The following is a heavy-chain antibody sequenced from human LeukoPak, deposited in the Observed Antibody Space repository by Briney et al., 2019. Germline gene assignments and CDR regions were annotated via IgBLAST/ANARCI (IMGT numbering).Heavy chain of an antibody. CDR3: ARGRYSGLYYYYYYYMDV. Sequence: ASVKVSCKASGGTFSSYAISWVRQAPGQGLEWMGGIIPIFGTANYAQKFQGRVTITTDESTSTAYMELSSLRSEDTAVYYCARGRYSGLYYYYYYYMDVWGKGTTVTVSS. CDR1: GGTFSSYA. J-gene: IGHJ6*03. CDR2: IIPIFGTA. D-gene: IGHD5-12*01. V-gene: IGHV1-69*05.